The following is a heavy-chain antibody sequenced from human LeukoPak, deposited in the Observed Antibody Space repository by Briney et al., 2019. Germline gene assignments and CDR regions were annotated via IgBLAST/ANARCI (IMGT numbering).Heavy chain of an antibody. CDR3: TTDLWTAHYDIWSGYFYSDY. J-gene: IGHJ4*02. D-gene: IGHD3-3*01. CDR2: IKSKTVDRTT. CDR1: VFIFSNAW. Sequence: GGSLRLSCAASVFIFSNAWMSWVRQAPGKGLEWVGRIKSKTVDRTTDYAAPVKGRFTISRDDSKNTLYLQMNSLKTEDTAVYYCTTDLWTAHYDIWSGYFYSDYWGQGTRVTVSS. V-gene: IGHV3-15*01.